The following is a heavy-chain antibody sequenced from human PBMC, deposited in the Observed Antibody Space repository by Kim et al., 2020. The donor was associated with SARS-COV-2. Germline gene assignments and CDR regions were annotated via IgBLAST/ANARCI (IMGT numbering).Heavy chain of an antibody. J-gene: IGHJ3*02. CDR1: GFTFGDYA. CDR3: TRVVVAGHFDAFDI. Sequence: GVSLRLSCTASGFTFGDYAMSWVRQAPGKGLEWVGFIRSKAYGGTTEYAASVKGRFTISRDDSKSIAYLQMNSLKTEDTAVYYCTRVVVAGHFDAFDIWGQGTMVTVSS. CDR2: IRSKAYGGTT. V-gene: IGHV3-49*04. D-gene: IGHD6-19*01.